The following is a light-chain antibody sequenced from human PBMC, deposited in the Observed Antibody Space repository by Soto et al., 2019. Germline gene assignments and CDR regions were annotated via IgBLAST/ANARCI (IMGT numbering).Light chain of an antibody. J-gene: IGLJ1*01. V-gene: IGLV2-14*01. Sequence: QSVLTQPASVSGSPGQSITISCTGTSSDVGNNNHVSWYQLHPGKAPKLMIYEVSYRPSGVSNRFSASKSGYTASLTISGLQAEDEADYYCNSQTRSGIRVFGTGTKLTVL. CDR1: SSDVGNNNH. CDR2: EVS. CDR3: NSQTRSGIRV.